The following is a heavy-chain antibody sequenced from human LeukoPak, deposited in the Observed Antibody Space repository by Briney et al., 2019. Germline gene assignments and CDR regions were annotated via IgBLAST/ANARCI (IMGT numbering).Heavy chain of an antibody. V-gene: IGHV3-30-3*01. D-gene: IGHD3-3*01. CDR1: GFTFSSYA. Sequence: PGGSLRLSCAASGFTFSSYAMHWVRQAPGKGLEWVAVISYDGSNKYYADSVKGRFTISRDNSKNTPYLQMNSLRAEDTAVYYCARDDITIFGVVTMRIDYWGQGTLVTVSS. CDR3: ARDDITIFGVVTMRIDY. CDR2: ISYDGSNK. J-gene: IGHJ4*02.